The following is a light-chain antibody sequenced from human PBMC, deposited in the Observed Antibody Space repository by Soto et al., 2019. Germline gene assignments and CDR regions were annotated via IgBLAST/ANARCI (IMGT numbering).Light chain of an antibody. CDR1: QSVSSN. Sequence: EVVMTQSPATVSVSPGERATLSCRASQSVSSNLAWYQQKPGQAPRLLVYGASTRATGTPARFSGRGSGTEFTLTISSLQSEDFAVYYCQQYNSWPPYTFGQGTKLEIK. J-gene: IGKJ2*01. CDR3: QQYNSWPPYT. V-gene: IGKV3-15*01. CDR2: GAS.